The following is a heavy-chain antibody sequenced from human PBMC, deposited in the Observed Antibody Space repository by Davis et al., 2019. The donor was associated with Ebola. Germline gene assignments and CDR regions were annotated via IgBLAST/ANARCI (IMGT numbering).Heavy chain of an antibody. D-gene: IGHD6-6*01. Sequence: GESLKISCTDSVITFSSYAMTWVRQAPGKGLEWVSAISGSGGSTYYADSVKGRFTISRDNSGNTLYLQMDSLRADDTAVYYCARGPILAALDYWGQGTLVIVSS. V-gene: IGHV3-23*01. CDR3: ARGPILAALDY. CDR1: VITFSSYA. J-gene: IGHJ4*02. CDR2: ISGSGGST.